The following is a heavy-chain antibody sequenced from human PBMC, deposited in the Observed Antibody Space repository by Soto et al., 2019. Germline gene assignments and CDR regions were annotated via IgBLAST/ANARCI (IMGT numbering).Heavy chain of an antibody. D-gene: IGHD4-17*01. CDR3: AKDTAEN. Sequence: EVQLLESGGGWEQPGGSLRLSCAASGFSFSTQAMSWVRQAQGKGLEWVSTILGSGSRTYYADSVKGRFTISRDNSQNTLYLQMNSLRVEDTAVYYCAKDTAENWCQGTLVTVSS. J-gene: IGHJ4*02. CDR2: ILGSGSRT. V-gene: IGHV3-23*01. CDR1: GFSFSTQA.